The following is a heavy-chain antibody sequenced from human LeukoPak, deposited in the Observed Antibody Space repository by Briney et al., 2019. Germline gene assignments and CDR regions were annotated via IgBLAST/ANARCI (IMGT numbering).Heavy chain of an antibody. J-gene: IGHJ4*02. Sequence: GGSLRLSCAAPGFTFSSYAMSWVRQAPGKGLEWVSAISGSGGSTYYADSVKGRFTISRDNSKNTLYLQMNSLRAEDTAVYYCAKFLPTHIVVANYYFDYWGQGILVTVSS. CDR2: ISGSGGST. CDR1: GFTFSSYA. CDR3: AKFLPTHIVVANYYFDY. D-gene: IGHD2-21*01. V-gene: IGHV3-23*01.